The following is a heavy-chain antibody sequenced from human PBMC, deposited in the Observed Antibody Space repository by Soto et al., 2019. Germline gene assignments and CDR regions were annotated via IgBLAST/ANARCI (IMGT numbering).Heavy chain of an antibody. J-gene: IGHJ4*02. D-gene: IGHD3-3*01. Sequence: SETLSLTCAVYGGSFSGYYWSWIRQPPGKGLEWIGEINHSGSTNYNPSVKSRVTISEDKSKNQFSLRVSSVTAADTAGYYCARVMDGSGYYYLDYWGQGTLVTVSS. CDR2: INHSGST. CDR3: ARVMDGSGYYYLDY. V-gene: IGHV4-34*01. CDR1: GGSFSGYY.